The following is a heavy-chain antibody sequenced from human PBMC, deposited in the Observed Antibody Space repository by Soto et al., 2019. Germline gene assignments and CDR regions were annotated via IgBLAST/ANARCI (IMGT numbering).Heavy chain of an antibody. CDR1: GGSISSGGYY. CDR3: ARAPAP. J-gene: IGHJ5*02. Sequence: QVQLQESGPGLVKPSQTLSLTCTVSGGSISSGGYYWSWIRQHPGKGLEWIGYIYNSGSTSYNPSPXSXXTLSAATPKTQSSPKLSSVTAADPAVYYCARAPAPWGQGTLVTVSS. CDR2: IYNSGST. V-gene: IGHV4-31*03.